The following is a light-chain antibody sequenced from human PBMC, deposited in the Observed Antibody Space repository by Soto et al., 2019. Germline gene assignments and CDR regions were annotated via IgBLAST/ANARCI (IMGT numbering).Light chain of an antibody. J-gene: IGLJ1*01. V-gene: IGLV2-14*03. CDR3: SSYTTSNTRQIV. CDR2: DVS. CDR1: SSDVGGYNY. Sequence: QSALTQPASVSGSPGRSISISCTGTSSDVGGYNYVSWYQHHPGKAPKLMIYDVSNRPSGVSNRFSGSKSGNTASLTISGLQPEDEADYYCSSYTTSNTRQIVLGTGTRSPS.